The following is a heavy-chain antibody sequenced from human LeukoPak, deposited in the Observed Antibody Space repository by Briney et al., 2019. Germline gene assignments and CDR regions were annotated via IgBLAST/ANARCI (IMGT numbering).Heavy chain of an antibody. D-gene: IGHD6-13*01. Sequence: PSETLSLTCTVSGGSISNYYWSWIRQPPGKGLEWIGYIYYSGSTNYNPSLKSRVTISVDTSKNQFSLKLSSVTAADTAVYYCARGRGAAGTWGQGTLVTVSS. CDR3: ARGRGAAGT. J-gene: IGHJ4*02. CDR2: IYYSGST. V-gene: IGHV4-59*01. CDR1: GGSISNYY.